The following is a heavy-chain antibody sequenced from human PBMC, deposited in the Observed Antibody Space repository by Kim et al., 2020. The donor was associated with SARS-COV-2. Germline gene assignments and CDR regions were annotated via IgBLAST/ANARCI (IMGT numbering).Heavy chain of an antibody. CDR3: AREGDNWFDP. Sequence: IANYAQKFQGRVTITADKATSTAYMELSSLRSEDTAVYYCAREGDNWFDPWGQGTLVTVSS. CDR2: IA. V-gene: IGHV1-69*04. J-gene: IGHJ5*02. D-gene: IGHD3-16*01.